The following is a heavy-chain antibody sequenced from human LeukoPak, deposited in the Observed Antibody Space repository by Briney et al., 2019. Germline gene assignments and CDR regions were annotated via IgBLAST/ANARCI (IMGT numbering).Heavy chain of an antibody. D-gene: IGHD5-18*01. CDR3: ARNVRDTGTFDY. J-gene: IGHJ4*02. CDR2: MNPNSDNT. CDR1: GYTFTSYD. Sequence: ASVKVSCKASGYTFTSYDINWVRQAPGQGLEWMGWMNPNSDNTGYAQRFQGRVTMTRNPSISTAYMELSSLRSEDTAVYYCARNVRDTGTFDYWGQGTLVTVSS. V-gene: IGHV1-8*01.